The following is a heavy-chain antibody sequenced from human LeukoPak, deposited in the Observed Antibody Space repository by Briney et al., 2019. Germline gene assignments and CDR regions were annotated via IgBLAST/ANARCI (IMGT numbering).Heavy chain of an antibody. CDR1: GYRFTNYW. V-gene: IGHV5-51*01. CDR3: TRQGDYYSDSSALYY. D-gene: IGHD3-22*01. Sequence: GESLKISCKTSGYRFTNYWIVWVRQLPGRGLELMGSIYPGDSDTRYSPSFQGQVTISVDKSTTTAYLQWRNLKASDTAIYYCTRQGDYYSDSSALYYWGQGTLVTVSS. J-gene: IGHJ4*02. CDR2: IYPGDSDT.